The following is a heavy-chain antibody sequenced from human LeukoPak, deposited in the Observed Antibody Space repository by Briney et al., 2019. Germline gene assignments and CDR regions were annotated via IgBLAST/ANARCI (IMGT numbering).Heavy chain of an antibody. CDR1: GYTFTSYG. V-gene: IGHV1-18*01. CDR2: ISAYNGNT. Sequence: ASVKVSCKASGYTFTSYGISWVRQAPGQGLEWMGWISAYNGNTNYAQKLQGRVTMTTDTSTSTAYMELRSLRSDDTAVYYCARPELGIMSAGAFDIWGQGTMVTVSS. CDR3: ARPELGIMSAGAFDI. D-gene: IGHD7-27*01. J-gene: IGHJ3*02.